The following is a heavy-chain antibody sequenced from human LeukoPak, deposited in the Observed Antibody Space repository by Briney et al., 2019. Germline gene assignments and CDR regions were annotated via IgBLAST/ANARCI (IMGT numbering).Heavy chain of an antibody. CDR3: ARLIVTFDFWSGYFDY. Sequence: ASVKVSCKVSGYTLTELSMHWVRQAPGKGLEWMGGFDPEDGETIYAQKFQGRVTMTEDTSTDTAYMELSSLRSDDTAVYYCARLIVTFDFWSGYFDYWGQGTLVTVSS. CDR2: FDPEDGET. V-gene: IGHV1-24*01. D-gene: IGHD3-3*01. J-gene: IGHJ4*02. CDR1: GYTLTELS.